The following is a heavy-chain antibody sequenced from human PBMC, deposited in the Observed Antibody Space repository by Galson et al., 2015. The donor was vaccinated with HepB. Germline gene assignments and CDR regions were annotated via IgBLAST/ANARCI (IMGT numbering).Heavy chain of an antibody. CDR1: GGSISSYY. V-gene: IGHV4-59*01. CDR3: ARSPRTGYCSGGSCYSENWFDP. Sequence: LSLTCTVSGGSISSYYWSWIRQPPGKGLEWIGYIYYSGSTNYNPSLKSRVTISVDTSKNQFSLKLSSVTAADTAVYYCARSPRTGYCSGGSCYSENWFDPWGQGTLVTVSS. D-gene: IGHD2-15*01. CDR2: IYYSGST. J-gene: IGHJ5*02.